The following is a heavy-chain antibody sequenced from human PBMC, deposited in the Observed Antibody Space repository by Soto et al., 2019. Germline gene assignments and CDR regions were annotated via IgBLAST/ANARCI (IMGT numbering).Heavy chain of an antibody. Sequence: QVQLQQWGAGLLKPSETLSLTCAVYGGSFSAYYWSWIRQPPGKGLEWIGEVNDGGRPNYSVSLKSRLTISLDTSKNQFSLKLSSVTAADTAVYYCARLCYYHSGGPPWGQGTLVTVSS. CDR2: VNDGGRP. J-gene: IGHJ4*02. V-gene: IGHV4-34*01. CDR3: ARLCYYHSGGPP. CDR1: GGSFSAYY. D-gene: IGHD3-22*01.